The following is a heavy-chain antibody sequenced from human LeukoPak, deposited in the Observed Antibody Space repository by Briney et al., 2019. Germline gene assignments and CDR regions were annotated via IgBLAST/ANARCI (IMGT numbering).Heavy chain of an antibody. J-gene: IGHJ3*02. CDR3: ATISAQTFDI. CDR2: IKPDGSDK. Sequence: GGSLRLSCVGSGFSFRSHWVNWVRRSPGKGLEWVANIKPDGSDKYYVDSARGRFTVSRDNAKNSAFLQMNSLRAEDTAIYYCATISAQTFDIWGQGTLVSVSS. D-gene: IGHD5-24*01. CDR1: GFSFRSHW. V-gene: IGHV3-7*01.